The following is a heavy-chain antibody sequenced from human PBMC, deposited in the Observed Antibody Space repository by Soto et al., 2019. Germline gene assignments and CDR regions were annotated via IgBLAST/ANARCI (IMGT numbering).Heavy chain of an antibody. Sequence: PGGSLRLSCAASGFTFGTYTVNWVRQAPGKGLEWVSALGGGGDTHYAESVKGRFTIPRDYSKNILLLQMNSLRDEDSAIYYCTKDRHPDGIWTFDFWGQGTLVTVSS. D-gene: IGHD3-9*01. CDR2: LGGGGDT. J-gene: IGHJ4*02. V-gene: IGHV3-23*01. CDR1: GFTFGTYT. CDR3: TKDRHPDGIWTFDF.